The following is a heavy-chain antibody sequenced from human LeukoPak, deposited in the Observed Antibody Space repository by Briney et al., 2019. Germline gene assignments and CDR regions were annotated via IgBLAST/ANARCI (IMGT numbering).Heavy chain of an antibody. V-gene: IGHV3-48*04. Sequence: GRSLRLSCAASGFTFSSYGMHWVRQAPGKGLEWVSYISSSDTTIYYGDSVKGRFTISRDNAKNSLYLQMNSLRAEDTAVYYCARGNYVFPKYYFDYWGQGTLVTVSS. CDR3: ARGNYVFPKYYFDY. D-gene: IGHD1-7*01. CDR2: ISSSDTTI. CDR1: GFTFSSYG. J-gene: IGHJ4*02.